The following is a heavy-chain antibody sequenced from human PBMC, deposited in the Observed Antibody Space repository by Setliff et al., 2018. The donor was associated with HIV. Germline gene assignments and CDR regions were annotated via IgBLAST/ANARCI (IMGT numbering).Heavy chain of an antibody. CDR3: ARESGIVGAQGFDY. Sequence: SETLSLTCTVSGDSISSGSYYWSWFRQPAGKELEWIGLIYISGSTIYNPSLKSRVIITINTSKRQFSLNLSSVTAADSAMYYCARESGIVGAQGFDYWSQGTLVTVSS. J-gene: IGHJ4*02. V-gene: IGHV4-61*02. CDR1: GDSISSGSYY. CDR2: IYISGST. D-gene: IGHD1-26*01.